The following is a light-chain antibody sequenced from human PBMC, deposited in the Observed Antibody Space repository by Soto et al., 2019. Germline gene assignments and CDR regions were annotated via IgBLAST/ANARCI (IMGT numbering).Light chain of an antibody. CDR1: QGVSRSY. V-gene: IGKV3-20*01. CDR2: GAS. CDR3: HHYET. Sequence: EIVLTQYQGTLSLSPGERATLSCRASQGVSRSYLGWYQQKPGQAPRLLMYGASIRAAGVPDRFSGSGSGTEFTLTISRLEPEDFTVYYCHHYETFGQGTKVDIK. J-gene: IGKJ1*01.